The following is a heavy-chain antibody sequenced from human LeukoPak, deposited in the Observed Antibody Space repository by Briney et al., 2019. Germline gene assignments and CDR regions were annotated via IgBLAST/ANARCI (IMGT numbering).Heavy chain of an antibody. V-gene: IGHV1-18*01. J-gene: IGHJ4*02. CDR1: GYTFTSYG. CDR3: ARDCIGCHGFDY. Sequence: GASVKVSCKASGYTFTSYGITWVRQAPGQGLEWMGWVSAYADNINYVQKIQGRVTMTTDTSTSTAYMELRSLRSDDTAVYYCARDCIGCHGFDYWGQGTLVTVSS. CDR2: VSAYADNI. D-gene: IGHD1-26*01.